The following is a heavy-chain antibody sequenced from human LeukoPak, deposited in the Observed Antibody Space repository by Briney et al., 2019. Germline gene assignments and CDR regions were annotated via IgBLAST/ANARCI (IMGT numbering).Heavy chain of an antibody. CDR3: PRDRHIAAAGYYFDS. V-gene: IGHV3-23*01. J-gene: IGHJ4*02. CDR2: ISSSGYT. D-gene: IGHD6-25*01. Sequence: GGSLRLSCAASGFTFSSYAMNCVRQAPGKGLEWVSDISSSGYTYYADSVKGRFTISRDNSKNTLHLQMNSLRVEDTAVYYCPRDRHIAAAGYYFDSWGQGTLVTVSS. CDR1: GFTFSSYA.